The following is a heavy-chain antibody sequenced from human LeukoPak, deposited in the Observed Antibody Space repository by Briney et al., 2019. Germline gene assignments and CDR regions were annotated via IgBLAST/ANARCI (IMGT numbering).Heavy chain of an antibody. CDR1: GYSFTSYC. Sequence: ESLKISCKVSGYSFTSYCIGWVRQMPGKGLEWLGIIYPGDSGPTYSPSFQGQVTISVDRSINTAYLQWSSLQASDTAMYYCGMSGDRVPLQDDVFDVWGQGTMVTVST. D-gene: IGHD1-26*01. CDR2: IYPGDSGP. V-gene: IGHV5-51*01. CDR3: GMSGDRVPLQDDVFDV. J-gene: IGHJ3*01.